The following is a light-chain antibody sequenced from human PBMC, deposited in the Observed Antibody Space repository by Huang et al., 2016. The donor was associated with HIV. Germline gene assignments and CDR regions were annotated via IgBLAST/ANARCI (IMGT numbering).Light chain of an antibody. Sequence: DIQMTQSPSSLSASVGDRVTITCRTSQSVGNSLNWYQQKPGKAPELRISSSSLQAWVSSSFSGSGSGTDFTLIISSLQPEDFATYYCQQSYISPWTFGQGTKVDLK. CDR1: QSVGNS. J-gene: IGKJ1*01. CDR3: QQSYISPWT. V-gene: IGKV1-39*01. CDR2: SS.